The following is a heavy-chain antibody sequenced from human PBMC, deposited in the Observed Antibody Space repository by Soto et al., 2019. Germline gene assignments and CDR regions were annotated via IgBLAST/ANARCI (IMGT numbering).Heavy chain of an antibody. V-gene: IGHV4-34*01. CDR2: INHSGST. D-gene: IGHD2-2*03. CDR1: GGSFSGYY. Sequence: SETLSLTCAVYGGSFSGYYWSWVRQPPGKGLEWIGEINHSGSTNYNPSLKSRVTISVDTSKNQFSLKLSSVTAADTAVYYCARLPQRWISPYSGMDVWGQGSTVTVSS. CDR3: ARLPQRWISPYSGMDV. J-gene: IGHJ6*02.